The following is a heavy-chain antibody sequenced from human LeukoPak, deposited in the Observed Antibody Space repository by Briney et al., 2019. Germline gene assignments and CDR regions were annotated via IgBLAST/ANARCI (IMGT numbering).Heavy chain of an antibody. D-gene: IGHD2-2*01. V-gene: IGHV3-7*01. CDR1: GFTFSSYW. Sequence: GGSLRLSCAASGFTFSSYWMSWVRQAPGKGLEWVANIKQDGSEKYYVDSVKGRSTISRDNAKNSLYLQMNSLRAEDTAVYYCARDYPPVPAAAYFDYWGQGTLVTVSS. CDR3: ARDYPPVPAAAYFDY. J-gene: IGHJ4*02. CDR2: IKQDGSEK.